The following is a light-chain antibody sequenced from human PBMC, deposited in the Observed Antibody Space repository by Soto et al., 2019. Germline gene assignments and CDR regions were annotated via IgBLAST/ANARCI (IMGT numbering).Light chain of an antibody. J-gene: IGKJ1*01. CDR1: QNINSD. CDR3: QQHNNYWT. CDR2: RAS. V-gene: IGKV1-5*03. Sequence: DVQMTQSPSTLSASVGDRVTITCRPSQNINSDLAWYQQKPGKAPQLLIYRASSLESGVPSRFSGSGSGTEFTLTITSLQPDDFATYYCQQHNNYWTFGHGTRVDIK.